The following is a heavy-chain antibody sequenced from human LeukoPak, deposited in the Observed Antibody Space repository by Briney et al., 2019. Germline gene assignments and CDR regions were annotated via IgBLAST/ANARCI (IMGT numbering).Heavy chain of an antibody. Sequence: SVKVSCKASGGTFSSYTISWVRQAPGQGLEGMGRIIPILGIANYAQKFQGRVTITADKSTSTAYMELSSLRSEDTAVYYCASSGSGSQYYMDVWGKGTTATVSS. CDR1: GGTFSSYT. D-gene: IGHD3-10*01. J-gene: IGHJ6*03. CDR2: IIPILGIA. CDR3: ASSGSGSQYYMDV. V-gene: IGHV1-69*02.